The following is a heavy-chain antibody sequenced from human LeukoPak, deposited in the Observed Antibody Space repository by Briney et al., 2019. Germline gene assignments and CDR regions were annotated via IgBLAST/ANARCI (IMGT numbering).Heavy chain of an antibody. V-gene: IGHV3-23*01. CDR2: ISGSGGST. CDR1: GFTFSSYS. J-gene: IGHJ3*02. D-gene: IGHD3-3*01. Sequence: GGSLRLSCAASGFTFSSYSINWVRQAPGKGLEWVSAISGSGGSTYYADSVKGRFTISRDNSKNTLYLQMNSLRAEDTAVYYCARRATIFGVVDAFDIWGQGTMVTVSS. CDR3: ARRATIFGVVDAFDI.